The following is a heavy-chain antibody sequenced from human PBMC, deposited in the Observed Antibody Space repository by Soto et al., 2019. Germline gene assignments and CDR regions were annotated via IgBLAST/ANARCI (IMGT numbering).Heavy chain of an antibody. CDR2: IYYSGST. CDR3: ARNLGRIAVAGTAVYGMDV. D-gene: IGHD6-19*01. Sequence: PSETLSLTCTVSYGSISSGGYYWSWIRQHPGKGLEWIGYIYYSGSTYYNPSLKSRVTISVDTSKNQFSLKLSSVTAADTAVYYCARNLGRIAVAGTAVYGMDVWGQGTTVPVSS. J-gene: IGHJ6*02. CDR1: YGSISSGGYY. V-gene: IGHV4-31*03.